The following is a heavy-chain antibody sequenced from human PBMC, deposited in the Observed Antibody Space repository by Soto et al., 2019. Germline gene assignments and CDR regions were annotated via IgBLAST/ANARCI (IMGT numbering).Heavy chain of an antibody. CDR1: GGSISSSNW. D-gene: IGHD3-3*01. CDR2: IYHSGST. J-gene: IGHJ6*02. CDR3: ARYDFWSGYPEGNYYYYGMDV. Sequence: SETLSLTCAVSGGSISSSNWWSWVRQPPGKGLEWIGEIYHSGSTNYNPSLKSRVTISVDKSKNQFSLKLSSVTAADTAVYYCARYDFWSGYPEGNYYYYGMDVWGQGTTVTVSS. V-gene: IGHV4-4*02.